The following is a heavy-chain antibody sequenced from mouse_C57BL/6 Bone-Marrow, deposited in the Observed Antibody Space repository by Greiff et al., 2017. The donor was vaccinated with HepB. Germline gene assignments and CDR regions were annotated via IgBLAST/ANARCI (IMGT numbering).Heavy chain of an antibody. CDR3: ARYKVDYYAMDY. D-gene: IGHD1-1*01. CDR1: GFTFTDYY. J-gene: IGHJ4*01. CDR2: IRNKANGYTT. V-gene: IGHV7-3*01. Sequence: EVQLQESGGGLVQPGGSLSLSCAASGFTFTDYYMSWVRQPPGKALEWLGFIRNKANGYTTEYSASVKGRFTISRDNSQSILYLQMNALRAEDSATYYCARYKVDYYAMDYWGQGTSVTVSS.